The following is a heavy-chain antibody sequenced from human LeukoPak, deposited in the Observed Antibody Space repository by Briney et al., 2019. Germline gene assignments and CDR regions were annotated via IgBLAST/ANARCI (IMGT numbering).Heavy chain of an antibody. D-gene: IGHD4-17*01. CDR3: ARDKGGDDYGDQSPDY. Sequence: PSETLSLTCTVSGGSITNYYWAWIRQPPGKGLEWIGNIYYTGGTKYNPSLKSRVTISVDRSKNQFSLKLSSVTAADTAVYYCARDKGGDDYGDQSPDYWGQGTLVTVSS. CDR1: GGSITNYY. J-gene: IGHJ4*02. CDR2: IYYTGGT. V-gene: IGHV4-59*12.